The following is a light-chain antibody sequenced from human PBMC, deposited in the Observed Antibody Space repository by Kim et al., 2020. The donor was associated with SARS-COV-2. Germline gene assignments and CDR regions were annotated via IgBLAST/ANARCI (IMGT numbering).Light chain of an antibody. CDR3: QQCNNWPYT. Sequence: EIMMTQSPATLSVSPGERATLSCRASQSISSNLAWYQQKPGQAPNLLIHGASSRATGFPARFSGSGSETEFTLTISSLQSEDFAVYYCQQCNNWPYTFGQGTKLEI. V-gene: IGKV3-15*01. CDR1: QSISSN. CDR2: GAS. J-gene: IGKJ2*01.